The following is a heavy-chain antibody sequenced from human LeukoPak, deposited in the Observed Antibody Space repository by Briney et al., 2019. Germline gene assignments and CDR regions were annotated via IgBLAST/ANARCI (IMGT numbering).Heavy chain of an antibody. J-gene: IGHJ6*02. V-gene: IGHV3-64*04. CDR2: ISSNGGST. CDR1: GFTFSSYA. Sequence: GGSLRLSCSASGFTFSSYAMHWVRQAPGKGLEYVSAISSNGGSTYYADSVKGRFTISRDNSKNTLYLQIYSLRAEDTAIYYCARDSETETGWYYYGMDVWGQGTTVTVSS. CDR3: ARDSETETGWYYYGMDV. D-gene: IGHD1-1*01.